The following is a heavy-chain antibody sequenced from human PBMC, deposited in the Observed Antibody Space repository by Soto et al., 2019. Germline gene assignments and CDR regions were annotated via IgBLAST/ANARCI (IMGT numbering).Heavy chain of an antibody. J-gene: IGHJ6*02. CDR3: TRITTIYTMGI. D-gene: IGHD1-1*01. CDR1: GFTFGDYA. V-gene: IGHV3-49*03. CDR2: IQSKGLGGTT. Sequence: GGSLRLSCTGSGFTFGDYALCWFRQAPGKVLEWVGVIQSKGLGGTTQYAASVKGRFSISRDDSNSVAYLRINSLKTEDTAVYYCTRITTIYTMGIWGQGTTVTVSS.